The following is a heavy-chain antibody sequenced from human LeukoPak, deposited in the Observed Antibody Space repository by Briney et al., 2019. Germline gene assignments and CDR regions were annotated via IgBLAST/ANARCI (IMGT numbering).Heavy chain of an antibody. CDR3: ARSIAVAGWGYYYYMDV. CDR2: MYPSGST. CDR1: GGSISSSNW. V-gene: IGHV4-4*02. Sequence: SGTLSLTCAVSGGSISSSNWWSWVRQPPGKGLEWIGEMYPSGSTNYNPSLKSRVTISIDTSKNQFSLKLSSVTAADTAVYYCARSIAVAGWGYYYYMDVWGKGTTVTVSS. J-gene: IGHJ6*03. D-gene: IGHD6-6*01.